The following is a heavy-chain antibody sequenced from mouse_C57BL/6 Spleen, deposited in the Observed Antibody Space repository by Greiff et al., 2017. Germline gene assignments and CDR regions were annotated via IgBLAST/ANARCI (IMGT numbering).Heavy chain of an antibody. CDR2: ISYDGSN. CDR3: ARALEGLRGYFDV. J-gene: IGHJ1*03. D-gene: IGHD2-4*01. Sequence: DVKLQESGPGLVKPSQSLSLTCSVTGYSITSGYYWNWIRQFPGNKLEWMGYISYDGSNNYNPSLKNRIYLTRDTSKNQFFLKLNSVTTEDTATYYCARALEGLRGYFDVWGTGTTVTVSS. V-gene: IGHV3-6*01. CDR1: GYSITSGYY.